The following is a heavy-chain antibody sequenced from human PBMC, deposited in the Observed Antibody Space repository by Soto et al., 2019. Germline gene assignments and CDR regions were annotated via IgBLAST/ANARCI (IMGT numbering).Heavy chain of an antibody. Sequence: PGGSLRLSCTTSGFSFASFALTWVRQAPGKGLEWVSGISGSGANTYYADSVKGRFTISRDNSKNTLYLQMNSLRAEDTAVYCCAKQADVWGQGTTVTVSS. CDR1: GFSFASFA. J-gene: IGHJ6*02. CDR2: ISGSGANT. CDR3: AKQADV. V-gene: IGHV3-23*01.